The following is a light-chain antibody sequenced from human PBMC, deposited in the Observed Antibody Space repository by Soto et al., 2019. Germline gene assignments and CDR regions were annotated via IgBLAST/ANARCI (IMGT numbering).Light chain of an antibody. CDR3: QQYYSTPVT. CDR2: WAS. V-gene: IGKV4-1*01. J-gene: IGKJ4*01. Sequence: DIVMTQSPDSLAVSLGERATINCKSSQSVLYSSNNKNYLAWYHQKPGQSPKLLIYWASTRESGVPDRFSGSGSGTDFTLTISSLQAEDVAVYYCQQYYSTPVTFGGGTKVEIK. CDR1: QSVLYSSNNKNY.